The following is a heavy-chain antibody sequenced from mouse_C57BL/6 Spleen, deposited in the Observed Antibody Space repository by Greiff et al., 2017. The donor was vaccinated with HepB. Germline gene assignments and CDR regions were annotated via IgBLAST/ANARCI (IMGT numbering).Heavy chain of an antibody. V-gene: IGHV1-72*01. CDR1: GYTFTSYW. Sequence: VQLQQPGAELVKPGASVKLSCKASGYTFTSYWMHWVKQRPGRGLEWIGRIDPNSGGTKYNEKFKSKATLTVDKPSSTAYMQLSSLTSEDSAVYYCARGRDYSSYGSMSWYFDVWGTGTTVTVSS. D-gene: IGHD1-1*01. CDR3: ARGRDYSSYGSMSWYFDV. CDR2: IDPNSGGT. J-gene: IGHJ1*03.